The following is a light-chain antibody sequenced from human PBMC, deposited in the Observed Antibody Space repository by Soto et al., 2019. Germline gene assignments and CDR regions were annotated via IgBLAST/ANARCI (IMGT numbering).Light chain of an antibody. J-gene: IGLJ1*01. CDR1: SSDVGGSKY. CDR2: EVS. Sequence: QSALTQPASVSGSPGQSITISCTGTSSDVGGSKYVSWYQQHPGKAPKLMIYEVSNRPSGVSNRFSGSKSGNTASLTIAGLQAEDEADYYCGSYTSSSTYVFGTGTKLTVL. V-gene: IGLV2-14*01. CDR3: GSYTSSSTYV.